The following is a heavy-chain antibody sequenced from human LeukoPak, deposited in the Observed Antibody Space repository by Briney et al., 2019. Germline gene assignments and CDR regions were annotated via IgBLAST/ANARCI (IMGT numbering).Heavy chain of an antibody. CDR2: ISGDGTIK. J-gene: IGHJ4*02. V-gene: IGHV3-74*03. Sequence: GGSLRLSCEPSGFPFRSYWMLWVRQAPGKGLVWVSRISGDGTIKTYADFARGRFTISRDNTKNILYLQMNSLKVEDTAIYFCSRSQFDYWGQGVLVTVSS. CDR1: GFPFRSYW. CDR3: SRSQFDY.